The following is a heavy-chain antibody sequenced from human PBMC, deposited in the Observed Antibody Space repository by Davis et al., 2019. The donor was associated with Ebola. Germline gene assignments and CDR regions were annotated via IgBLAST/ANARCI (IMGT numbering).Heavy chain of an antibody. CDR1: GGPISSGY. CDR2: IYYSGIT. Sequence: SEPLSPTCTVPGGPISSGYWSWLRQPPGKGLEWIGYIYYSGITNYNPSLKSRVTMFVDTSKNQFSLLLSSVTAADTAVYYCATTDPEQLWFRFDSWGQGTLVTVSS. V-gene: IGHV4-59*01. D-gene: IGHD1/OR15-1a*01. CDR3: ATTDPEQLWFRFDS. J-gene: IGHJ4*02.